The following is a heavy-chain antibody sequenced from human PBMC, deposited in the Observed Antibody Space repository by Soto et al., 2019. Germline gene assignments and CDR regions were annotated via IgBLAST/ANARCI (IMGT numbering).Heavy chain of an antibody. D-gene: IGHD2-21*02. CDR2: ISGDSGRT. CDR3: AVTPNCGRDCSAASYWYLDI. J-gene: IGHJ2*01. Sequence: EVQLLESGGGLVQPGGSVRLSCAASGLTFGNYAMSWVRQAPGKGLEWVSAISGDSGRTYYADSVKGRFAISRDNSKNTLYLQMNTLRAEDTAVYYCAVTPNCGRDCSAASYWYLDIWGRGTRVTVSS. CDR1: GLTFGNYA. V-gene: IGHV3-23*01.